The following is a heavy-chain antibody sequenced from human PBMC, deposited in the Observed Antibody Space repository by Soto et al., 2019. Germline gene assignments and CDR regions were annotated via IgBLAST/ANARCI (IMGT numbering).Heavy chain of an antibody. CDR2: IAVGSGNT. Sequence: ASVKVSCKASGFTFPTSAVQWVRQARGQRLEWLGWIAVGSGNTNYAQKFQERVTISRDMSTDTAYMELSSLRSEDTAVYYCAAVYPHPPRYYLDQRGQGTLVTVSS. D-gene: IGHD3-16*01. CDR3: AAVYPHPPRYYLDQ. V-gene: IGHV1-58*01. J-gene: IGHJ4*02. CDR1: GFTFPTSA.